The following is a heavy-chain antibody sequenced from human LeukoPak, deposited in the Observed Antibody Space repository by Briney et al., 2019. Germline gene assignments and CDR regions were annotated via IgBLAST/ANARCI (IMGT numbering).Heavy chain of an antibody. V-gene: IGHV1-18*01. CDR3: ARDLAWGADLMGPTDDWLDP. CDR1: GYTFTSYG. Sequence: ASVKVSCKASGYTFTSYGISWVRQAPGQGLEWMGWISAYNGNTNYAQKLQGRVTMTIDTSTTTSYMELRSLRSDDTAVYYCARDLAWGADLMGPTDDWLDPWGQGTLVTVSS. J-gene: IGHJ5*02. D-gene: IGHD1-26*01. CDR2: ISAYNGNT.